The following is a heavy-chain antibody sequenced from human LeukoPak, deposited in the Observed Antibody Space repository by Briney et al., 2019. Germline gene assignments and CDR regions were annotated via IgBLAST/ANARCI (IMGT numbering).Heavy chain of an antibody. V-gene: IGHV1-18*01. Sequence: WASVTVSCKASGYTFTSYGISWVRQAPGQGLEWMGWISAYNGNTNYAQKLQGRVTMTTDTSTSTAYMELRSLRSDDTAVYYCARALYYYDSSGYSDYWGQGTLVTVSS. J-gene: IGHJ4*02. D-gene: IGHD3-22*01. CDR3: ARALYYYDSSGYSDY. CDR1: GYTFTSYG. CDR2: ISAYNGNT.